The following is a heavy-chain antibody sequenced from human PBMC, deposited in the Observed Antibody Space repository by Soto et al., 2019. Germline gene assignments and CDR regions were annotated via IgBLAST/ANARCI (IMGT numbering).Heavy chain of an antibody. Sequence: GGSLRLSCAASGFTFSNAWMSWVRQAPGKGLEWVGRIKSKTDGGTTDYAAPVKGRFTISRDDSKNTLYLQMNSLKTEDTAVYYCTTDQGGNYYGSGSYYTDYYYYMDVWGKGTTVTVSS. D-gene: IGHD3-10*01. CDR2: IKSKTDGGTT. J-gene: IGHJ6*03. V-gene: IGHV3-15*01. CDR3: TTDQGGNYYGSGSYYTDYYYYMDV. CDR1: GFTFSNAW.